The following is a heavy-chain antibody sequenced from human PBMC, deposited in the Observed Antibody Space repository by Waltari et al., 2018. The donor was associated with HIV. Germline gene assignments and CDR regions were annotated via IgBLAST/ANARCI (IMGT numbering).Heavy chain of an antibody. CDR3: ATRGGTTSIQLYDLDV. CDR1: GYTLTKLS. V-gene: IGHV1-24*01. J-gene: IGHJ6*02. CDR2: FDAEDNET. Sequence: QVQLIQSGAEVKKPGASVKVSCKVFGYTLTKLSMHWVRQAPGKGLEWMGGFDAEDNETSYAQKFQGRVTMTEDTCTDSAYMELGSLTSEDTAVYYCATRGGTTSIQLYDLDVWGQGTTVTVSS. D-gene: IGHD1-26*01.